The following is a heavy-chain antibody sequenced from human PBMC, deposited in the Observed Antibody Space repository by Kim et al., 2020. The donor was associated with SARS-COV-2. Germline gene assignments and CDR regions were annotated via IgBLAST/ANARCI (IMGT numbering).Heavy chain of an antibody. D-gene: IGHD2-2*01. CDR3: ASTPTSTSSRLDY. J-gene: IGHJ4*02. CDR2: IYYSGST. V-gene: IGHV4-39*01. CDR1: GGSISSSSYY. Sequence: ETLSLTCTVSGGSISSSSYYWGWIRQPPGKGLEWIGSIYYSGSTYYNSSLKSRVTISVDTSKNQFSLKLSSVTAADTAVYYCASTPTSTSSRLDYLGQGT.